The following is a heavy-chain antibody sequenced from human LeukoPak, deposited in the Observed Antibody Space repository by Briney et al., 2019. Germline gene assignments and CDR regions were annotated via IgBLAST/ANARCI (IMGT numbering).Heavy chain of an antibody. CDR1: GFTFSSHW. CDR2: IKYDASST. CDR3: ARGATYAYYQDY. D-gene: IGHD1-26*01. J-gene: IGHJ4*02. Sequence: GGSLGLSCADSGFTFSSHWMHWVRQAPGKGLVWVSRIKYDASSTSYADSVKGRFTISRDNAKNTLYLQMNSLRAEDTAVYYCARGATYAYYQDYWGQGTLVTVSS. V-gene: IGHV3-74*01.